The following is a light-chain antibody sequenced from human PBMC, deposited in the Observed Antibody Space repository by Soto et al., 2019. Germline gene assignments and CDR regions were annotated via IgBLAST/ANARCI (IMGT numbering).Light chain of an antibody. CDR3: AAWDDSLNGWV. Sequence: QSVLTQPPSASGTPGQRVTISCSGSSSNIGSNTVNWYHQLPGTAPKLLIYTNNQGPSGVPDRFSGSKSGTSASLAISGLQSEDEADYYCAAWDDSLNGWVFGGGTKLT. J-gene: IGLJ3*02. CDR1: SSNIGSNT. V-gene: IGLV1-44*01. CDR2: TNN.